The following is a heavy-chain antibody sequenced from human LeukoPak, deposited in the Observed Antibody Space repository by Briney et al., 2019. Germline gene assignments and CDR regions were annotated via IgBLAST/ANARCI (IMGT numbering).Heavy chain of an antibody. CDR3: AREYYYASGNYYNPVDY. V-gene: IGHV1-18*01. D-gene: IGHD3-10*01. CDR2: ISAYNGNT. J-gene: IGHJ4*02. Sequence: ASVKVSCKASGYTFTSYGISWVRQAPGQGLEWMGWISAYNGNTNYAQKLQGRVTMTTDTSTSTAYMELRSLRSDDTAVYYCAREYYYASGNYYNPVDYWGQGTPVTVSS. CDR1: GYTFTSYG.